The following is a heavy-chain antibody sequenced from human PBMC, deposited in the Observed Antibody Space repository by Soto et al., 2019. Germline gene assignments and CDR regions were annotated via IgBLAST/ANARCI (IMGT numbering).Heavy chain of an antibody. CDR1: GYTFTDYQ. CDR2: INPNSGVT. J-gene: IGHJ4*02. V-gene: IGHV1-2*04. CDR3: AKADSSGWYADY. Sequence: QVQLVQSGAEVKKPGASVKVSCKASGYTFTDYQIHWVRQAPGQGLEWMGWINPNSGVTNSAQNFQGLVTMTRDTSISTAYMELSRLTSDDTAVYYCAKADSSGWYADYWGQGTLVTVSS. D-gene: IGHD6-19*01.